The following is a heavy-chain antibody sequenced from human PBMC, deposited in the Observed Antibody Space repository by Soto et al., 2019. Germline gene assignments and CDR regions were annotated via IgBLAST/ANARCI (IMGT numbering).Heavy chain of an antibody. D-gene: IGHD3-3*01. CDR2: IKQDGSEQ. Sequence: PGGSLRHSFEASEFTFSGYSMTWVRQAPGKGLEWVATIKQDGSEQYYVDSVKGRFTISRDNAKNSLYLQMNSLRDEDTAVYYCARESRFLEWLSLNWFDPWGQGTLVTVS. V-gene: IGHV3-7*01. J-gene: IGHJ5*02. CDR1: EFTFSGYS. CDR3: ARESRFLEWLSLNWFDP.